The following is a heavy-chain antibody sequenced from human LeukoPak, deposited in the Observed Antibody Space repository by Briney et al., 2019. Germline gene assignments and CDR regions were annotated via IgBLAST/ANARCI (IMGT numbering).Heavy chain of an antibody. CDR2: INPSGGST. CDR3: ARENVDTATDY. J-gene: IGHJ4*02. Sequence: ASVKVSCKASGYTFTCYYMHWVRQAPGQGLEWMGIINPSGGSTSYAQKFQGRVNMTRDTSTSTVYMELSSLRSEDTAVYYCARENVDTATDYWGQGTLVTVSS. D-gene: IGHD5-18*01. CDR1: GYTFTCYY. V-gene: IGHV1-46*01.